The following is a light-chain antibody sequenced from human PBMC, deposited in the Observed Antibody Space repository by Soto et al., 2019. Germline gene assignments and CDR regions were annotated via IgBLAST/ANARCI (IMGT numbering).Light chain of an antibody. J-gene: IGKJ4*01. Sequence: DIQMTQSPSSLSASVGDTVTITCQASHGISNPLNWCQQKPGKAPNLLICGASNLETGVPSRFRGSGSGTDFTFTISSLQPEDIAAYYCQQYDDLPFGGGTEVEIK. CDR1: HGISNP. CDR3: QQYDDLP. CDR2: GAS. V-gene: IGKV1-33*01.